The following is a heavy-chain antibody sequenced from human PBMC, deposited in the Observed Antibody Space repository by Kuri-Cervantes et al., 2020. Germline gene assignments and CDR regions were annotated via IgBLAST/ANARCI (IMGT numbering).Heavy chain of an antibody. CDR3: ARGHYDILTGYWH. CDR1: GGSISSSSYY. D-gene: IGHD3-9*01. V-gene: IGHV4-39*01. Sequence: ESLKISCTVSGGSISSSSYYWGWIRQPPGKGLEWIGSIYYSGSTYYNPSLKSRVTISVDTSKNQFSLKLSSVTAADTAVYYCARGHYDILTGYWHWGQGTLVTVSS. CDR2: IYYSGST. J-gene: IGHJ4*02.